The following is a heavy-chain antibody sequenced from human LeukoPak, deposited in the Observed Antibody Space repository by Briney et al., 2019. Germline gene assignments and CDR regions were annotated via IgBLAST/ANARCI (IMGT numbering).Heavy chain of an antibody. CDR2: IYPSGST. CDR3: VRNDNGVGRSHLDY. J-gene: IGHJ4*02. Sequence: SQTLSLTCTVSGGSINRVNYFWNWVRQPAGKGLEWIGRIYPSGSTNYSPSLQRRGTMSIDASKDPFSLSWAPVTAAALAGCYCVRNDNGVGRSHLDYWGQGTPVTVSS. V-gene: IGHV4-61*02. D-gene: IGHD3-3*01. CDR1: GGSINRVNYF.